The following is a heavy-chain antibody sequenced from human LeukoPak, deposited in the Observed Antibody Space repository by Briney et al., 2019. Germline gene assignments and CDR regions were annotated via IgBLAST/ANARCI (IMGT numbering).Heavy chain of an antibody. CDR2: INHSGST. Sequence: PSETLSLTCAVYGGSFSGYYWSWIRQPPGKGLEWIGEINHSGSTNYNPSLKSRVTISVDTSKNQFSLKLSSVTAADTAVYYCARGGVAGTSYYYYYMDVWGKGTTVTVSS. J-gene: IGHJ6*03. D-gene: IGHD6-19*01. CDR1: GGSFSGYY. V-gene: IGHV4-34*01. CDR3: ARGGVAGTSYYYYYMDV.